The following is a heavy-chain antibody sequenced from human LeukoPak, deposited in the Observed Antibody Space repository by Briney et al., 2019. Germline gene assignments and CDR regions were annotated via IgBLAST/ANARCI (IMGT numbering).Heavy chain of an antibody. CDR3: ARGLGSSRGRATVPRYPTKDY. Sequence: SETLSLTCAVYGVSFSGYYWSWIRQPPGKGLEWIGEINHSGSTNYNPSLKSRVTISVDTSKNQFSLKLSSVTAADTAVYYCARGLGSSRGRATVPRYPTKDYWGQGTLVAVSS. D-gene: IGHD6-13*01. CDR1: GVSFSGYY. CDR2: INHSGST. V-gene: IGHV4-34*01. J-gene: IGHJ4*02.